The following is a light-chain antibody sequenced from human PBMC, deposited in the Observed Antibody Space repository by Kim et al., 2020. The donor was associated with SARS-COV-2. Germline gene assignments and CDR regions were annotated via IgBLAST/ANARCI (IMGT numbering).Light chain of an antibody. CDR1: TAAITSDYY. V-gene: IGLV7-46*01. CDR3: FFVDADERGV. J-gene: IGLJ2*01. CDR2: TTN. Sequence: GGTVPPASGSSTAAITSDYYASWHQQQPGQAPRLLIYTTNSHPSWTPGRLSCSLGGDTAPLILSGPQEEDDAEYYCFFVDADERGVFGGGTQLTVL.